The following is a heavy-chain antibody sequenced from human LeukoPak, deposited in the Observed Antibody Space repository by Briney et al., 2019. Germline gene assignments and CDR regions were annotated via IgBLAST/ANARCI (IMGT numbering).Heavy chain of an antibody. V-gene: IGHV3-15*01. J-gene: IGHJ4*02. CDR2: IKSKADGGTT. CDR3: TTDGGDYDDY. D-gene: IGHD3-10*01. Sequence: GGSLRLSCAASGFTFSNAWMSWVRQGPGKGLEWVGRIKSKADGGTTDYVAPVKGRFTISRDDSKNTVYLQMNSLKTEDTAVYYCTTDGGDYDDYWSQGTLITVSS. CDR1: GFTFSNAW.